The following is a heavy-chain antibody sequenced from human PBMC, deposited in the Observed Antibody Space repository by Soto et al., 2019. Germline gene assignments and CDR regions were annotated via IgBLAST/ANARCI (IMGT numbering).Heavy chain of an antibody. V-gene: IGHV1-46*01. CDR2: INPSGGST. J-gene: IGHJ6*02. D-gene: IGHD6-19*01. Sequence: ASVKVSCKASGYTFTSYYMHWVRQAPGQGLEWMGIINPSGGSTSYAQKFQGRVAMTRDTSTSTVYMELSSLRSEDTAVYYCASPPVAVAGKGYYCYCMDVWGQGTT. CDR1: GYTFTSYY. CDR3: ASPPVAVAGKGYYCYCMDV.